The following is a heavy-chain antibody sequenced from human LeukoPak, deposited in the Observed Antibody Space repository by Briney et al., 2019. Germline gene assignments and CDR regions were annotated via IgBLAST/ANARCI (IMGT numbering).Heavy chain of an antibody. J-gene: IGHJ6*02. D-gene: IGHD2-2*01. CDR3: GFLDQLLWGGVGMDV. V-gene: IGHV1-8*01. Sequence: ASVKVSCTASGYTFTSYDINWVRQATGQGLEWMGWMNPNSGNTGYAQKFQGRVTMTRNTSISTAYMELSSLRSEDTAVYYCGFLDQLLWGGVGMDVWGQGTTVTVSS. CDR1: GYTFTSYD. CDR2: MNPNSGNT.